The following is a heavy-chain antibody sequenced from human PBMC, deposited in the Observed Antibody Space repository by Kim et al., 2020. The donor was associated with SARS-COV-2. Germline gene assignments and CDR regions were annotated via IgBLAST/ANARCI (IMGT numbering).Heavy chain of an antibody. D-gene: IGHD6-19*01. Sequence: MGIMNPSGGSTSYAQKFQGRATMTRDTSTGTVYMELSSLRSEDTAVYYCARALVGWDTPEYFDYWGQGTLVTVSS. CDR3: ARALVGWDTPEYFDY. J-gene: IGHJ4*02. CDR2: MNPSGGST. V-gene: IGHV1-46*01.